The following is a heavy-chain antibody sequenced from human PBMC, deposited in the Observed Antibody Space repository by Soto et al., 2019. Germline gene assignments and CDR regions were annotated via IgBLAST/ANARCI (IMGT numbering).Heavy chain of an antibody. CDR1: GFTFSNYW. D-gene: IGHD1-26*01. Sequence: GGSLRLSCAASGFTFSNYWMHWVRQAPGKGPVWVSRIDNAGSSARYADSVKGRFTISRDNAKNTVYLQMNSLRAEDTAVYYCTRVGGSVSGMDVWGQGTTVTVSS. V-gene: IGHV3-74*01. CDR3: TRVGGSVSGMDV. CDR2: IDNAGSSA. J-gene: IGHJ6*02.